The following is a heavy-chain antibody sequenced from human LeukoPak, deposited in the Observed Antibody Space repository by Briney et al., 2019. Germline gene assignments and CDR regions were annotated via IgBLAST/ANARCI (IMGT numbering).Heavy chain of an antibody. J-gene: IGHJ6*02. Sequence: GGSLRLSCAASGFTFTTYGMNWVRQAPGKGLEWVAVLSYDDGSNKYYADSVKDRFTISRDNSKNTLYLQMNSLRAEDTAVYYCAKALTEYTSYYYYGMDVWGQGTTVTVSS. CDR1: GFTFTTYG. V-gene: IGHV3-30*18. CDR2: LSYDDGSNK. D-gene: IGHD1-14*01. CDR3: AKALTEYTSYYYYGMDV.